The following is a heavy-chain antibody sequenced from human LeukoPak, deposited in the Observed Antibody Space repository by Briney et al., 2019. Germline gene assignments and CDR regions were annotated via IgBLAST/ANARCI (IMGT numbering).Heavy chain of an antibody. CDR2: INPNSGGT. V-gene: IGHV1-2*02. D-gene: IGHD3-10*01. CDR3: ARVRPPYGSGSYYKVLGYFDY. Sequence: GASVKVSCKASGYTFTGYYMHWVRQAPGQGLEWMGWINPNSGGTNYAQKFQGRVTMTRDTSISTAYMELSRLRSDDTAVYYCARVRPPYGSGSYYKVLGYFDYRGQGTLVTVSS. J-gene: IGHJ4*02. CDR1: GYTFTGYY.